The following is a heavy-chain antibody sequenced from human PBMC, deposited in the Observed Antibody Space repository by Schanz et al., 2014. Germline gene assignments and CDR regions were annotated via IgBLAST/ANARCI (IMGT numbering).Heavy chain of an antibody. CDR1: GFTFSTHA. J-gene: IGHJ4*02. V-gene: IGHV3-23*01. CDR2: ISASGGDT. Sequence: EMQLLESGGGLIQPGGSLRLSCAASGFTFSTHAMSWVRQAPGKGLEWVSVISASGGDTYYADSVKGRFTISRDSSKNTLYLQMNSLRPEDTAVYYCAKYRGYYRVSGSYRELEYWGQGTLVTVSS. D-gene: IGHD3-10*01. CDR3: AKYRGYYRVSGSYRELEY.